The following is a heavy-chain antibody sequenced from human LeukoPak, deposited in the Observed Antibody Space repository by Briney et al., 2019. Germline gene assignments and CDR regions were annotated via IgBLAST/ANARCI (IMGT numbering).Heavy chain of an antibody. D-gene: IGHD3-22*01. CDR3: ARHPSDYWASSGDDFDI. CDR1: AGSISSYY. Sequence: PSETMSLTSTVSAGSISSYYWSWDRQPPGKGLEWMGYIYYSGSTNYNPSLRSRFTISRNKSKNQSSLTLSSVTGADTDVYYCARHPSDYWASSGDDFDIWGQGTMVTVSS. J-gene: IGHJ3*02. V-gene: IGHV4-59*08. CDR2: IYYSGST.